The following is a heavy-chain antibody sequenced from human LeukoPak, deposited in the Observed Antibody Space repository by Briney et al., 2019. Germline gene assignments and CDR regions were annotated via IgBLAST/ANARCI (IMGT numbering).Heavy chain of an antibody. V-gene: IGHV3-30-3*01. CDR1: GFTFSSYA. CDR2: ISYDGSNK. J-gene: IGHJ4*02. CDR3: ARDLYGSGSSVFDY. D-gene: IGHD3-10*01. Sequence: GGSLRLSCAASGFTFSSYAMHWVRQAPGKGLEWVAVISYDGSNKYYADSVKGRFTISRDNSKNTLYLQMNSLRAEDTAVYHCARDLYGSGSSVFDYWGQGTLVTVSS.